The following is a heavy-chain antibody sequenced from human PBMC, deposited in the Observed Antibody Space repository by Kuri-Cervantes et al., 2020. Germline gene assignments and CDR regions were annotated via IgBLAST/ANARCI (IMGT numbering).Heavy chain of an antibody. V-gene: IGHV6-1*01. CDR2: TYYRSKWYN. CDR3: AGAGAGDCSSTSCIDY. Sequence: SETLSLTCAISGDSVSSNSAAWNWIRQSPSRGLEWLGRTYYRSKWYNDYAVSVKSRITINPDTSKNQFSLKLNSVTAADTAVYYCAGAGAGDCSSTSCIDYWGQGTLVTVSS. CDR1: GDSVSSNSAA. D-gene: IGHD2-2*01. J-gene: IGHJ4*02.